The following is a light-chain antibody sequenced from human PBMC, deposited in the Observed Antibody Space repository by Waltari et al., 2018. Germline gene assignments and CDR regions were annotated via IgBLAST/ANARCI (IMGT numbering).Light chain of an antibody. CDR2: YAS. CDR3: HQYHSAPWT. V-gene: IGKV1-16*01. J-gene: IGKJ1*01. Sequence: DIQMTQSPSSLSASVGDTVTITCRASQGISSYLAWYQQKPGKAPKPLIYYASNLESGVPSRFSGSGSGSEYTLTICSLQPEDFATYYWHQYHSAPWTFGQGTKVEIK. CDR1: QGISSY.